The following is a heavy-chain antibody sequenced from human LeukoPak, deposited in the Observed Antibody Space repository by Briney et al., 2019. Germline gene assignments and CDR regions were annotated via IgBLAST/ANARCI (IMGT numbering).Heavy chain of an antibody. CDR1: GYTFTGYY. CDR2: INPNSGGT. Sequence: ASVKVSCKASGYTFTGYYMHWVRQAPGQGLEWMGWINPNSGGTNYAQKFQGRVTMTRDTSISTAYMELSRLRSDDTAVYYCARCYDSSGYYYDYWGQGTLVTVSP. V-gene: IGHV1-2*02. D-gene: IGHD3-22*01. CDR3: ARCYDSSGYYYDY. J-gene: IGHJ4*02.